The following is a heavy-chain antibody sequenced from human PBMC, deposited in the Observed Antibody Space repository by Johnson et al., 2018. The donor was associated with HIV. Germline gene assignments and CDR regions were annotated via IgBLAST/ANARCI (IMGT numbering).Heavy chain of an antibody. CDR1: GFIFSTYS. J-gene: IGHJ3*01. D-gene: IGHD3-16*01. V-gene: IGHV3-30*03. CDR3: ARGREGEYLGGGGFDV. Sequence: QMLLVESGGGVVQPGRSLRLSCAASGFIFSTYSIHWVRQAPGKGLEWVAVTSHDGSNKFYADSVKGRFTMSRDNSRNTLDLQMDSLRPEDTAVYFCARGREGEYLGGGGFDVWGQATMVTVSS. CDR2: TSHDGSNK.